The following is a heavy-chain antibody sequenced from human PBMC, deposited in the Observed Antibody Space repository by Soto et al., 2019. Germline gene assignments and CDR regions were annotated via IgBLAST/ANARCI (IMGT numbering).Heavy chain of an antibody. J-gene: IGHJ5*02. Sequence: QVQLQESGPGLVKPSGTLSLTCAVSGGSISSSNWWSWVRQPPGKGLEWIGEIYPSGSTNYNPSLKSRVTIAVDKSKNQFSLKLSSVTAADTAVYYCAGQVGATIWNWFDPWGQGTLVTVSS. V-gene: IGHV4-4*02. CDR2: IYPSGST. CDR1: GGSISSSNW. CDR3: AGQVGATIWNWFDP. D-gene: IGHD1-26*01.